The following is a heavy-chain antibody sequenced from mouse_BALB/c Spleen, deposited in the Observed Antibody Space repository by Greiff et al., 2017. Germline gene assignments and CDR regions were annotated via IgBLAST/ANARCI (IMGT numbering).Heavy chain of an antibody. CDR3: ARWIYYDYDVAGAWFAY. CDR1: GYTFTSYW. Sequence: QVQLQQSGAELARPGASVKLSCKASGYTFTSYWMQWVKQRPGQGLEWIGAIYPGDGDTRYTQKFKGKATLTADKSSSTAYMQLSSLASEDSAVYYCARWIYYDYDVAGAWFAYWGQGTLVTVSA. J-gene: IGHJ3*01. CDR2: IYPGDGDT. D-gene: IGHD2-4*01. V-gene: IGHV1-87*01.